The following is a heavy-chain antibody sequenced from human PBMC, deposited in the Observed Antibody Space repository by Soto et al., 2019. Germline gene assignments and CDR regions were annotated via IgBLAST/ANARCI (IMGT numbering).Heavy chain of an antibody. CDR2: IYSSGST. J-gene: IGHJ6*02. V-gene: IGHV4-59*01. CDR3: ARGVAAVNYCNDPMVL. Sequence: PSETLSLPCILAAGSITAYYWICIRQPPSKRQKWIGYIYSSGSTDYNPSLKSRVTISVDRSKKQISLSPSALTATTTAVHYSARGVAAVNYCNDPMVLWGQGTTVTVSS. D-gene: IGHD6-13*01. CDR1: AGSITAYY.